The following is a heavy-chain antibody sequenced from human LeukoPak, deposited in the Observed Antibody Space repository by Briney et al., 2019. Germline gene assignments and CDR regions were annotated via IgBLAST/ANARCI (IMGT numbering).Heavy chain of an antibody. CDR3: GREPSESFIDY. J-gene: IGHJ4*02. V-gene: IGHV1-18*01. CDR2: ISPYNENR. D-gene: IGHD6-19*01. Sequence: ASVKVSCKASSYTFTNYGINWVRQAPGQGLEWMGWISPYNENRKYAQKFQGRVTMTTDTSTNTAYMELRSPRSDDTAVYYCGREPSESFIDYWGQGTLVTVSS. CDR1: SYTFTNYG.